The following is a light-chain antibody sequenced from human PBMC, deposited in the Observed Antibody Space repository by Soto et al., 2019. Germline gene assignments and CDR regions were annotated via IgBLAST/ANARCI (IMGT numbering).Light chain of an antibody. CDR2: YAS. Sequence: DIQMTQSPSSLSASVGDRVTITCLASHDIGNYLNWYQQKPGKAPKLLIYYASSLETGVSSRFSGSGSGTDFTFTISSLQPEDIATYFCQQSYSTPWTFGQGTKVDIK. CDR3: QQSYSTPWT. CDR1: HDIGNY. J-gene: IGKJ1*01. V-gene: IGKV1-33*01.